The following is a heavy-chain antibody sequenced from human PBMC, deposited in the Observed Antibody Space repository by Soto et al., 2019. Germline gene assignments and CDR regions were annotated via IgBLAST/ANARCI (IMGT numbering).Heavy chain of an antibody. V-gene: IGHV1-8*01. CDR3: ARRAGSYYFDP. J-gene: IGHJ4*02. Sequence: ASVKVSSKASGYTFTSYDLKWLRQATGQGLEWMGYMITNSGYTVYAQKFQGRLTMTRNTSISTAYMELPNLRSEDTAVYYCARRAGSYYFDPWGKRTLVTVSS. CDR2: MITNSGYT. D-gene: IGHD2-15*01. CDR1: GYTFTSYD.